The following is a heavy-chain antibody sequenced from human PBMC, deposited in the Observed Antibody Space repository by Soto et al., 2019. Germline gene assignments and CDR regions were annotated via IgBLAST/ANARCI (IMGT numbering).Heavy chain of an antibody. V-gene: IGHV3-73*01. D-gene: IGHD5-12*01. J-gene: IGHJ4*02. CDR1: GFTFSGSA. CDR2: IRGKTNNYAT. CDR3: TRPGYSGYDVNY. Sequence: GGSLRLSCAASGFTFSGSAMHWVRQASGKGLEWVGRIRGKTNNYATTYAASVKGRFTISRDDSKNTAYLQMNSLKTEDTAVYYCTRPGYSGYDVNYWGQGTLVTVSS.